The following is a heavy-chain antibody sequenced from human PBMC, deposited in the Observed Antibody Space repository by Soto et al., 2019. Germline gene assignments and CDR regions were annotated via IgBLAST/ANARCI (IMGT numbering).Heavy chain of an antibody. CDR3: ARQCSGVTCHWFVP. D-gene: IGHD2-15*01. V-gene: IGHV4-39*01. CDR2: IFYSGST. CDR1: GVCVSSADSY. Sequence: SETLSLTSNVSGVCVSSADSYWGWIRQPPGKGPEWIGDIFYSGSTHYNPSLKSRVTISVDTSKNQFSLTLTSVTAADTAVYYCARQCSGVTCHWFVPWGQRTLVTVSS. J-gene: IGHJ5*02.